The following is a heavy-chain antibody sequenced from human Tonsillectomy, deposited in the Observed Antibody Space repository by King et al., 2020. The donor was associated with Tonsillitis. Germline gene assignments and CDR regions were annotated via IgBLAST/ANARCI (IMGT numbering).Heavy chain of an antibody. CDR3: ARGRYYYDISGYFDY. Sequence: VQLVESGGGVVQPGRSLRLSCAASGFTFSDYAMHWVRQAPGKGLEWVATISYDGSDKYYADSVKGRFTISRDNSKTTLFLQMNSLRAEDTAVFYCARGRYYYDISGYFDYWGQGTLVTVSS. V-gene: IGHV3-30-3*01. D-gene: IGHD3-22*01. J-gene: IGHJ4*02. CDR2: ISYDGSDK. CDR1: GFTFSDYA.